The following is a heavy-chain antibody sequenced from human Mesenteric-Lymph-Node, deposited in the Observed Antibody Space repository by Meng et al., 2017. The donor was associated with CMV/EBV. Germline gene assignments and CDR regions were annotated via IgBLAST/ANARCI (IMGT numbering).Heavy chain of an antibody. CDR2: IGGYNVNT. CDR1: GYTFTSYD. V-gene: IGHV1-18*01. Sequence: ASVKVSCKASGYTFTSYDINWVRQAPGQGLEWMGWIGGYNVNTKYAQKVQDRVIMTTDTSTSTVCMELRSLRSDDTAVYYCARDPIPHYYGSGNYPSYFDYWGQGTLVTVSS. D-gene: IGHD3-10*01. J-gene: IGHJ4*02. CDR3: ARDPIPHYYGSGNYPSYFDY.